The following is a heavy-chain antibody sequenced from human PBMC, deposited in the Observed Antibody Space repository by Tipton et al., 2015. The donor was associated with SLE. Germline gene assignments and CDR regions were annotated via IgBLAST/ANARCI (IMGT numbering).Heavy chain of an antibody. D-gene: IGHD3-3*01. CDR2: IYHSGST. CDR1: DYSISSGYY. CDR3: ARAREHYEIWSGYYM. V-gene: IGHV4-38-2*01. Sequence: TLSLTCAVSDYSISSGYYWGWIRQPPGKGLEWIGSIYHSGSTCYNPSLKSRVTISVDTSKNQFSLKVSSVTAGDTAVYYCARAREHYEIWSGYYMWGQGTLVTVSS. J-gene: IGHJ4*02.